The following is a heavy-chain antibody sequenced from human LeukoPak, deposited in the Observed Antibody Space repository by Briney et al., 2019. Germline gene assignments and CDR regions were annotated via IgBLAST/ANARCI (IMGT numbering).Heavy chain of an antibody. J-gene: IGHJ4*02. V-gene: IGHV4-31*03. CDR3: ARGPPVYDFWSGYSTNTYFDY. CDR2: IYYSGST. Sequence: PSQTLSLTCTVSGGSISSGGYYWSWIRQHPGKGLEWIGYIYYSGSTYYNPSLKSRVTISVDTSKNQFSLKLSSVTAADTAVYYCARGPPVYDFWSGYSTNTYFDYWGQGTLVTVSS. D-gene: IGHD3-3*01. CDR1: GGSISSGGYY.